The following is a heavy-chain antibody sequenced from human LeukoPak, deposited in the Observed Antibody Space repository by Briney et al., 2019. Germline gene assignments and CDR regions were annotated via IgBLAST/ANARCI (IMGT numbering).Heavy chain of an antibody. Sequence: SETLSLTRTVSGDSISSYYWSWIRQPPGKGLEWIGYIYYSGSTNYNPSLKSRVTISVDTSKNQFSLKLSSVTAADTAVYYCAREDSSGPLYYFDYWGQGTLVTVSS. CDR3: AREDSSGPLYYFDY. J-gene: IGHJ4*02. CDR2: IYYSGST. CDR1: GDSISSYY. D-gene: IGHD3-22*01. V-gene: IGHV4-59*01.